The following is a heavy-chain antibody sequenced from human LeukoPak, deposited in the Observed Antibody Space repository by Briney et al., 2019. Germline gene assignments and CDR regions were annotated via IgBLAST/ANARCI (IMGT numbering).Heavy chain of an antibody. CDR3: ARYRNEALFAFDI. CDR1: GGSINNYY. D-gene: IGHD1-14*01. Sequence: PSDTLSLTCAVSGGSINNYYWSWLRQPPGKGLDWIGYIYYSGSANYNPSLKSRVTISVDTSKNNFSLMLSSVPAADTAVYYCARYRNEALFAFDIWGQGTMVTVSS. CDR2: IYYSGSA. V-gene: IGHV4-59*01. J-gene: IGHJ3*02.